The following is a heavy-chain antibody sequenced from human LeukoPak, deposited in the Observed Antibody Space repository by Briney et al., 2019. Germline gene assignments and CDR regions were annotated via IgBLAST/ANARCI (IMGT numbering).Heavy chain of an antibody. CDR3: ARVAGYCSSTSNCYSDY. CDR2: ISSSSSYI. V-gene: IGHV3-21*01. D-gene: IGHD2-2*01. Sequence: GGSLRLSCAASGFPFNTYTMNWVRQAPGKGLEWVSSISSSSSYIYYADSVKGRFTISRDNAKNSLYLQMNSLRAEDTAVYYCARVAGYCSSTSNCYSDYWGRGTLVTVSS. CDR1: GFPFNTYT. J-gene: IGHJ4*02.